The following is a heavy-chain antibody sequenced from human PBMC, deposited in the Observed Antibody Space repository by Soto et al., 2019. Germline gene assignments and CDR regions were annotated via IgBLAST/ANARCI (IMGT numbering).Heavy chain of an antibody. CDR1: GGSFSGYY. V-gene: IGHV4-34*01. CDR2: INHSGST. D-gene: IGHD6-13*01. J-gene: IGHJ6*03. CDR3: ARGQQPYYYMDV. Sequence: SETLSLTCAVYGGSFSGYYWSWIRQPPGKGLEWIGEINHSGSTNYNPSLKSRVTISVDTSKNQFSLKLSSVTAADTVVYYCARGQQPYYYMDVWGKGTTVTVSS.